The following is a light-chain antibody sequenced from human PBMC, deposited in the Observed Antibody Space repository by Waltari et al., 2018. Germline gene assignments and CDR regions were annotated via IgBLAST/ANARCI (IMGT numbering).Light chain of an antibody. CDR1: SSHVGGYNS. CDR2: EVS. Sequence: QSALTQPASVSGSPGQSITISCTGHSSHVGGYNSVSWYQQHPGKAPKLMIYEVSNRPSGVSNRFSGSKSGNTASLTISGLQAEDEADYYCSSYTSSRVFGGGTKLTVL. J-gene: IGLJ3*02. V-gene: IGLV2-14*01. CDR3: SSYTSSRV.